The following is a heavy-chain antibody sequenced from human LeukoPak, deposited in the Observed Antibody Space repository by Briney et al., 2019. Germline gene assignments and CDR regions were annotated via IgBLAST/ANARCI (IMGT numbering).Heavy chain of an antibody. Sequence: SETLSLTCTVSAGSIGNYYWGWIRLPPGKGMGWLGHIFYGGSTNYNPPLKSRFTISETTSKTHFFLNGNSVTAADTAGYYCARHPGTVYSGRPYSFDSWGQGILVTVFS. CDR3: ARHPGTVYSGRPYSFDS. CDR1: AGSIGNYY. CDR2: IFYGGST. V-gene: IGHV4-59*08. J-gene: IGHJ4*02. D-gene: IGHD1-26*01.